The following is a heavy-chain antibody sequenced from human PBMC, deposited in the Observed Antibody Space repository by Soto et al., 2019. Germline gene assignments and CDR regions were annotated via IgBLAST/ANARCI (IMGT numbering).Heavy chain of an antibody. CDR2: ISVPSSST. CDR3: ARAHVVLMVHSTALGV. V-gene: IGHV3-23*01. CDR1: GVTFGVYP. Sequence: GYLRLSCAASGVTFGVYPITMIRQAPGKGLGWVSTISVPSSSTYYADTVKGRFTVHRDNSNNTLYLHMNSLRAEDTALYYCARAHVVLMVHSTALGVWGQATLVTVYS. D-gene: IGHD2-8*01. J-gene: IGHJ4*02.